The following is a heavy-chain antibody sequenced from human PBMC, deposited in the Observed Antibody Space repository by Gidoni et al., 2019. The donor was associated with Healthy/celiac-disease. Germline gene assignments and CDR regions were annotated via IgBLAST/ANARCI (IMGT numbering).Heavy chain of an antibody. Sequence: QVQLVQSGAEVKKPGFSVKVSCKASGGTFSSYAISWVRQAPGQGLEWMGGIIPIFGTANYAQKFQGRVTITADESTSTAYMELSSLRSEDTAVYYCARVVAARPDYYYYGMDVWGQGTTVTVSS. V-gene: IGHV1-69*01. CDR3: ARVVAARPDYYYYGMDV. J-gene: IGHJ6*02. CDR1: GGTFSSYA. CDR2: IIPIFGTA. D-gene: IGHD6-6*01.